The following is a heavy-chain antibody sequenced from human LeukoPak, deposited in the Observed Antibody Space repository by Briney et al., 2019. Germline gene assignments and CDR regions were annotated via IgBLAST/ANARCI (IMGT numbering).Heavy chain of an antibody. CDR3: ARRPIAAAGKGYYYYMDV. V-gene: IGHV3-64*01. CDR2: ISSNGGST. J-gene: IGHJ6*03. CDR1: GFSVSSAW. D-gene: IGHD6-13*01. Sequence: GGSLRLSCAASGFSVSSAWMHWVRQAPGKGLEYVSAISSNGGSTYYANSVKGRFTISRDNSKNTLYLQMGSLRAEDMAVYYCARRPIAAAGKGYYYYMDVWGKGTTVTISS.